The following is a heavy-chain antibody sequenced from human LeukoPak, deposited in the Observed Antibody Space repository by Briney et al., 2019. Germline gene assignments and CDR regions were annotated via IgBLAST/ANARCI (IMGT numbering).Heavy chain of an antibody. CDR3: AKGSPSTVGSDMDV. Sequence: GGSLRLSCAASGFTFSSYGMHWVRQAPGKGLEWVAVIWYGGSNKYYADSVKGRFTISRDNSKNTLYLQMNSLRAEDTAVYYCAKGSPSTVGSDMDVWGKGTTVTVSS. J-gene: IGHJ6*03. CDR1: GFTFSSYG. D-gene: IGHD5/OR15-5a*01. V-gene: IGHV3-30*02. CDR2: IWYGGSNK.